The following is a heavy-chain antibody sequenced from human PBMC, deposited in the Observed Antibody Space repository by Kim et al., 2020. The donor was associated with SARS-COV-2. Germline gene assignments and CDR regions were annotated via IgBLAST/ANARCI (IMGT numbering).Heavy chain of an antibody. V-gene: IGHV3-48*03. D-gene: IGHD6-19*01. CDR1: GFTFSSYE. CDR2: ISSSGSTI. Sequence: GGSLRLSCAASGFTFSSYEMNWVRQAPGKGLEWVSYISSSGSTIYYADSVKGRFTISRDNAKNSLYLQMNSLRAEHTAVYYCARDFGDGSGNTLGYWGQGTLVTVSS. CDR3: ARDFGDGSGNTLGY. J-gene: IGHJ4*02.